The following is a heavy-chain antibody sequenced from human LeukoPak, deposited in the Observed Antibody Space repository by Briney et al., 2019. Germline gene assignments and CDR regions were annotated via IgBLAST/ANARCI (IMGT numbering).Heavy chain of an antibody. CDR2: IYYSGST. CDR1: GGSISSSSYY. CDR3: ARERGRLTMIVVVIKVPDYFDY. V-gene: IGHV4-39*07. D-gene: IGHD3-22*01. J-gene: IGHJ4*02. Sequence: TSETLSLTCTVSGGSISSSSYYWGWIRQPPGKGLEWIGSIYYSGSTYYNPSLKSRVTISVDTSKNQFSLKLSSVTAADTAVYYCARERGRLTMIVVVIKVPDYFDYWGQGTLVTVSS.